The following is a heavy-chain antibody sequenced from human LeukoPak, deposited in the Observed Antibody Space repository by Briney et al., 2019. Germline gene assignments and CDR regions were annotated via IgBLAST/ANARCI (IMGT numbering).Heavy chain of an antibody. Sequence: ASVKVSCKASGYTFTGYYMHWVRQAPGQGLEWMGWISAYNGNTNYAQKLQGRVTMTTDTSTSTAYMELRSLRSDDTAVYYCARYSSASPHTFDYWGQGTLVTVSS. D-gene: IGHD6-19*01. V-gene: IGHV1-18*04. CDR2: ISAYNGNT. CDR1: GYTFTGYY. CDR3: ARYSSASPHTFDY. J-gene: IGHJ4*02.